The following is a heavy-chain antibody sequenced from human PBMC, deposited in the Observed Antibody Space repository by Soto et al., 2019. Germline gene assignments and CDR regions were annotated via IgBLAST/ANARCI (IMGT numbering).Heavy chain of an antibody. J-gene: IGHJ4*02. V-gene: IGHV3-74*01. CDR1: GFPFSSYW. D-gene: IGHD6-19*01. Sequence: GGSLRLSCAASGFPFSSYWMHWVRQAPGKGLVWVSRINSDGSSTSYADSVKGRFTISRDNAKNTLYLQMNSLRAEDTAVYYCVRDPGYSSGWYVGYWGQGTLVTVSS. CDR2: INSDGSST. CDR3: VRDPGYSSGWYVGY.